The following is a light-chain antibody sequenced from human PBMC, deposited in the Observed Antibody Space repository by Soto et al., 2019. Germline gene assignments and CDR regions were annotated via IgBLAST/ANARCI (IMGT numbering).Light chain of an antibody. J-gene: IGLJ1*01. CDR2: EVN. V-gene: IGLV2-14*01. CDR3: SSHTRSSTDV. Sequence: QSALTQPASVSGSPGQSITISCTGTSSDVGAYNYVSWYQQHPVKAPKLIIYEVNNRPSGVSNRFSGSKSGNTASLTISGLQAEDEADYYCSSHTRSSTDVCGPGTKLNVL. CDR1: SSDVGAYNY.